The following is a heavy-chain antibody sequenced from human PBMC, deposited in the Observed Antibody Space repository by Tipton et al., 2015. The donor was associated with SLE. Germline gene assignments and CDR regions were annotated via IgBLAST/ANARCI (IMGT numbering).Heavy chain of an antibody. J-gene: IGHJ3*02. Sequence: QSGPEVKKPGASVKVSCKASGYTFTSYAMSWVRQAPGQGLEWMGWINACNGNTKYSQKFQGRVTMTRDTSTSTAYMELRSLRSDATALYYCAVPRGRADRVDAVDIWGQGTMVPVSP. CDR1: GYTFTSYA. V-gene: IGHV1-18*01. CDR2: INACNGNT. D-gene: IGHD6-13*01. CDR3: AVPRGRADRVDAVDI.